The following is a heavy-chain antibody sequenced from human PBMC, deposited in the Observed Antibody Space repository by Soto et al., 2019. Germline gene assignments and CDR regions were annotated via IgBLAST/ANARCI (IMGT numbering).Heavy chain of an antibody. CDR2: ISYDGSNK. Sequence: QVQLVESGGGVIQPGRSLRLSCAGSGFTFSNYGLHWVRQAPGKGLEWVTFISYDGSNKYYADSVKGGFTISRDNSKNMLFLQMDSQSAEDTAVYYCAKDGAPRYCSRSSCHPAGAYWGQGTLVTVSS. CDR1: GFTFSNYG. D-gene: IGHD2-15*01. V-gene: IGHV3-30*18. CDR3: AKDGAPRYCSRSSCHPAGAY. J-gene: IGHJ4*02.